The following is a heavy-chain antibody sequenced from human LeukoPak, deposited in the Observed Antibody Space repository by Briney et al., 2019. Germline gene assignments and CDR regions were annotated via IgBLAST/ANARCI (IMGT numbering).Heavy chain of an antibody. Sequence: GGSLRLSCAASGFTFSDTWMHWVRQAPGEGLVWVSRIRSDGSDTRYAESVKGRFTISRDNAKNTLYLQMNSLRAEDTAVYYCARERGAYDSSGYYYYFDYWGQGTLVTVSS. J-gene: IGHJ4*02. V-gene: IGHV3-74*01. CDR3: ARERGAYDSSGYYYYFDY. CDR2: IRSDGSDT. CDR1: GFTFSDTW. D-gene: IGHD3-22*01.